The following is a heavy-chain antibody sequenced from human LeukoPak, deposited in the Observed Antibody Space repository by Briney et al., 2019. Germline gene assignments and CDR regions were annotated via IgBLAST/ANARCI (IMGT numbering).Heavy chain of an antibody. CDR3: ARDQRVTGRPDIDY. V-gene: IGHV3-74*03. D-gene: IGHD6-6*01. Sequence: GGSLRLSCAAYGFTFRNHWMHWVRQTPGKGLVWVSRISSDGSSTTYADSVKGRFTISRDNAKNTLYLQMNNLRAEDTAMYYCARDQRVTGRPDIDYWGQGTLVIVSS. CDR2: ISSDGSST. J-gene: IGHJ4*02. CDR1: GFTFRNHW.